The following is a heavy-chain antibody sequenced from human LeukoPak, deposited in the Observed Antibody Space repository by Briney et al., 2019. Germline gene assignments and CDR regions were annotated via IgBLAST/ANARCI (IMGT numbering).Heavy chain of an antibody. D-gene: IGHD5-18*01. Sequence: PGGSLRLSCAASGFTFRSYWMSWVRQAPGKGLEWVANIKEDGSEKYYVDSVKGRFTISSDSAKNSLYLQMNSLRVEDTAVYYCARDHNYGSDYWGQGTLVTVSS. CDR2: IKEDGSEK. J-gene: IGHJ4*02. V-gene: IGHV3-7*03. CDR3: ARDHNYGSDY. CDR1: GFTFRSYW.